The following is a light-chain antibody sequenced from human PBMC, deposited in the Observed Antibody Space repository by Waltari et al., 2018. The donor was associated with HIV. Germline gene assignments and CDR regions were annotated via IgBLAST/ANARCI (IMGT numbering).Light chain of an antibody. Sequence: IVLTRSPGTLSLSPGERATLSCRARQSVSSSYLAWYQQKPGQAPRLLIYGASSRATGIPDRFSGSGSGTDFTLTISRLEPEDFAVYYCQQYGSSPYTFGQGTKLEIK. J-gene: IGKJ2*01. CDR2: GAS. CDR1: QSVSSSY. CDR3: QQYGSSPYT. V-gene: IGKV3-20*01.